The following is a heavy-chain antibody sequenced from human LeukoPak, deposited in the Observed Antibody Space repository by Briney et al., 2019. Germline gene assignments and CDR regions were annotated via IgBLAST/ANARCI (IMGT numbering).Heavy chain of an antibody. CDR1: GYTFTGHY. CDR2: INPNSGVT. D-gene: IGHD4-17*01. J-gene: IGHJ2*01. CDR3: ARSLSTVTTLLGYFDL. Sequence: ASVKVSCKASGYTFTGHYMHWVRQAPGQGLEWMGWINPNSGVTHYAQKLQGRVTMTRDTSISTAYMELSRLRSDDTAVYYCARSLSTVTTLLGYFDLWGRGTLLTVSS. V-gene: IGHV1-2*02.